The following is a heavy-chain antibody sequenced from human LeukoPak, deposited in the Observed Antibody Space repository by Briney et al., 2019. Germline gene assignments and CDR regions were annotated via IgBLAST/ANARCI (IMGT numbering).Heavy chain of an antibody. D-gene: IGHD2-15*01. CDR3: ARLGYCSGGSCTKYYYYYYGMDV. Sequence: GGSREISGEGSGYHFTSYWIGWVRQVRGKGLEWMGIIYPGDSETTYCPSFHGQVTISADTSISTAYLQWSSLKASDTAMYYCARLGYCSGGSCTKYYYYYYGMDVWGQGTTVTVSS. CDR2: IYPGDSET. CDR1: GYHFTSYW. J-gene: IGHJ6*02. V-gene: IGHV5-51*01.